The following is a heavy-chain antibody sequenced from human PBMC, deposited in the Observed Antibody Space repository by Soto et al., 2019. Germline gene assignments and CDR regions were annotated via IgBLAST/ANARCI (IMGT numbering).Heavy chain of an antibody. CDR2: IKNKTDGGTT. D-gene: IGHD3-3*01. Sequence: GSLRLSCAASVFRFSKAWMSWVLLTPVKGLEWVGRIKNKTDGGTTDYPAPVRGRFTISRDDSRSTLYLQMNSLKTEDTAVYYCITDPYYDFWSGYHFDYWGQGTLVTVSS. CDR3: ITDPYYDFWSGYHFDY. J-gene: IGHJ4*02. CDR1: VFRFSKAW. V-gene: IGHV3-15*01.